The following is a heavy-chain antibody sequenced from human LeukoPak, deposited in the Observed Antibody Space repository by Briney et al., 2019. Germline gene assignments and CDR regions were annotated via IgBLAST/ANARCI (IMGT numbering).Heavy chain of an antibody. Sequence: GGSLRLSCAASGFTFSSYAMSWVRQAPGKGLEWVSAISGSGGSTYYADSVKGRFTISRGNSKNTLYLQMNSLRAEDTAVYYCAKEGYCSGGSCYGEYFQHWGQGTLVTVSS. D-gene: IGHD2-15*01. J-gene: IGHJ1*01. V-gene: IGHV3-23*01. CDR1: GFTFSSYA. CDR3: AKEGYCSGGSCYGEYFQH. CDR2: ISGSGGST.